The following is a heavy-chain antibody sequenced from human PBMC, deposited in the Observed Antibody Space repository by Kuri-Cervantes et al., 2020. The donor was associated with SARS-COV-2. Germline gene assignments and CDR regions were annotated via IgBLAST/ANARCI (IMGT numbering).Heavy chain of an antibody. D-gene: IGHD1-7*01. J-gene: IGHJ4*02. CDR1: GYTFTSYS. CDR3: AIARGHNWNYDFDY. Sequence: ASVKVSCKASGYTFTSYSISWVRQAPGQGLEWMGWISAYNGNTNYAQKLRGRVTMTTDTSTSTAYMELSSLRSEDTAVYYCAIARGHNWNYDFDYWGQGTLVTVSS. V-gene: IGHV1-18*04. CDR2: ISAYNGNT.